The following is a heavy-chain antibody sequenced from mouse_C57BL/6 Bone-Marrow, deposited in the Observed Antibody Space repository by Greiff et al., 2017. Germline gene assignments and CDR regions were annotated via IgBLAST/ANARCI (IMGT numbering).Heavy chain of an antibody. CDR1: GFTFSDYG. J-gene: IGHJ4*01. D-gene: IGHD2-3*01. CDR3: ARRGVYDGYPLYYYAMDY. V-gene: IGHV5-17*01. CDR2: ISSGSSTI. Sequence: DVQLVESGGGLVKPGGSLKLSCAASGFTFSDYGMHWVRQAPEKGLEWVAYISSGSSTIYYADTVKGRFTISRDNAKNTLFLQMTSLRSEDTAMYYCARRGVYDGYPLYYYAMDYWGQGTSVTVSS.